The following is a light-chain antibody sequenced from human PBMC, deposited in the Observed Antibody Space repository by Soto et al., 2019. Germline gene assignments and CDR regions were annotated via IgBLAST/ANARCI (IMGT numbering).Light chain of an antibody. Sequence: DIQMTQSPSTLSASVGDIVTITRRASQSISSYLNWYQQKPGKAPKLLIYAASSLQSGVPSRFSGSGSGTDFTLTISSLQPEDFATYYCQQLNSYPRTFGQGTKVDIK. J-gene: IGKJ1*01. CDR3: QQLNSYPRT. CDR2: AAS. CDR1: QSISSY. V-gene: IGKV1-39*01.